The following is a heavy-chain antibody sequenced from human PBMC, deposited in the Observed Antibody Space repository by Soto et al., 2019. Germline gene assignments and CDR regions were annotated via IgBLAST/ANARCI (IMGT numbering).Heavy chain of an antibody. V-gene: IGHV4-31*03. CDR1: GASISSGGYH. J-gene: IGHJ5*02. CDR3: ARGEMT. Sequence: QVQLQESGPGLVKPSQTLSLTCTVSGASISSGGYHWSWIRQHPGKGLEWIGYIYYSGNTYYNPSLKGRLTSSVDTSKNQFSLKLNSVTAADTAVYYCARGEMTWGQGTLVTVSS. CDR2: IYYSGNT.